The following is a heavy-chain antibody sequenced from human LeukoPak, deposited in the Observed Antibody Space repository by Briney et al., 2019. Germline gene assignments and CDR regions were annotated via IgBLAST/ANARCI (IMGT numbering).Heavy chain of an antibody. CDR3: ARHGDTMVRGVSEVDY. J-gene: IGHJ4*02. CDR2: IYTSGST. V-gene: IGHV4-4*09. D-gene: IGHD3-10*01. CDR1: GGSISSYY. Sequence: PSETLSLTCTVSGGSISSYYWSWIRQPPGKGLEWIGYIYTSGSTNYNPSLKSRVTISVDTSKNQFSLKLSSVTAADTAVYYCARHGDTMVRGVSEVDYWGQGTLVTVSS.